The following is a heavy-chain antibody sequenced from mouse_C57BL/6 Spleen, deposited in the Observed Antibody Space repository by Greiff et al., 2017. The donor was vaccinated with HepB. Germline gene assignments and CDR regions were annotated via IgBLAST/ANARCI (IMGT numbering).Heavy chain of an antibody. CDR2: IHPSDSDT. J-gene: IGHJ2*01. CDR1: GYTFTSYW. Sequence: QVQLKQPGAELVKPGASVKVSCKASGYTFTSYWMHWVKQRPGQGLEWIGRIHPSDSDTNYNQKFKGKATLTVDKASSTADRQLSSLTSEDSAVYYCAMATMVYQFDYWGQGTTLTVSS. CDR3: AMATMVYQFDY. V-gene: IGHV1-74*01. D-gene: IGHD2-2*01.